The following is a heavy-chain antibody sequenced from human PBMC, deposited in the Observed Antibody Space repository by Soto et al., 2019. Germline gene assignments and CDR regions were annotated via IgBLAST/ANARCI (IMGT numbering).Heavy chain of an antibody. Sequence: QVQLVESGGGVVQPGRSLRLSCAASGFTFSSYGMHWVRQAPGKGLEWVAVIWYDGSNKYYADSVKGRFTISRDNSKNTLYLQMNSLRAEDTAVYYCARESRTDYSKGLRNWFDPWGQGTLVTVSS. J-gene: IGHJ5*02. CDR1: GFTFSSYG. V-gene: IGHV3-33*01. D-gene: IGHD4-4*01. CDR3: ARESRTDYSKGLRNWFDP. CDR2: IWYDGSNK.